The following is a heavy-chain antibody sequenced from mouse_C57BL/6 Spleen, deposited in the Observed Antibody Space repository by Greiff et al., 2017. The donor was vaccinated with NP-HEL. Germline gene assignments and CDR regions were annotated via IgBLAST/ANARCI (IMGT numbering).Heavy chain of an antibody. Sequence: EVKLMESGGGLVQPGGSLKLSCAASGFTFSDYYMYWVRQTPEKRLEWVAYISNGGGSTYYPDTVKGRFTISRDNAKNTLYLQMGRLKSEDTAMYYCARGGYSYFDYWGQGTTLTVSS. V-gene: IGHV5-12*01. J-gene: IGHJ2*01. D-gene: IGHD2-12*01. CDR3: ARGGYSYFDY. CDR1: GFTFSDYY. CDR2: ISNGGGST.